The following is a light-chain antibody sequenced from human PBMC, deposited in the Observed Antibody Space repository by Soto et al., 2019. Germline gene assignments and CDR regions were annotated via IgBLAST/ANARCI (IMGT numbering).Light chain of an antibody. CDR3: QQYGSALPYT. V-gene: IGKV3-20*01. CDR1: QSIRSTY. Sequence: EIVLTQSPGTLSLSPGEGDTLSCRASQSIRSTYLAWYQQKPGQAPRLLIYGASSRATGIPDRFSGSGSGTDFSLTISRLEPEDFAVYYCQQYGSALPYTFGQGTKLEIK. CDR2: GAS. J-gene: IGKJ2*01.